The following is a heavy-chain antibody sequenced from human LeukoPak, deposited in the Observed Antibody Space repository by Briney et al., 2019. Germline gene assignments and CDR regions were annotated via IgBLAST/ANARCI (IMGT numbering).Heavy chain of an antibody. V-gene: IGHV3-21*01. J-gene: IGHJ4*02. CDR1: GFIFSNYA. Sequence: GGSLRLSCAASGFIFSNYAMSWVRQAPGKGLEWVSSISPSGTYIYYADSMKGRFTLSRDNAKNSLYLQMNSLRAEDTAVYYCARDLVGAPDYDFWGQGTLVTVSS. CDR2: ISPSGTYI. CDR3: ARDLVGAPDYDF. D-gene: IGHD1-26*01.